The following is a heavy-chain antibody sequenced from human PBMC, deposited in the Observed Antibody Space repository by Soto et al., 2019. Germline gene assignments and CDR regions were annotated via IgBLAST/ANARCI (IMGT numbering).Heavy chain of an antibody. V-gene: IGHV3-48*02. Sequence: EVHLVESGGGLVQPGGSLRLSCAASGFTFSSYSLNWVRQAPGKGLEWVSYITRSGTTVYYADSVRGRITISRDNAKNSLYLQMNSLRDDDTAVYYCARGSSNWAYYFDFWGQGTLVTVSS. CDR3: ARGSSNWAYYFDF. CDR2: ITRSGTTV. CDR1: GFTFSSYS. D-gene: IGHD6-13*01. J-gene: IGHJ4*02.